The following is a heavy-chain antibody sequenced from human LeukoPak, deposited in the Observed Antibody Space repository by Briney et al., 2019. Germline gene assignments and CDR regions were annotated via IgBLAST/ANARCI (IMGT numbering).Heavy chain of an antibody. CDR2: ISSSSNYI. CDR3: AREYDFWSGYSGNYYMDV. V-gene: IGHV3-21*01. J-gene: IGHJ6*03. D-gene: IGHD3-3*01. Sequence: PGGSLRLSCAASGFTFSSYSMNWVRQAPGKGLEWVSSISSSSNYIYYADSVKGRFTISRDNAKNSLYLQMNSLRAEDTAVYYCAREYDFWSGYSGNYYMDVWGKGTTVTVSS. CDR1: GFTFSSYS.